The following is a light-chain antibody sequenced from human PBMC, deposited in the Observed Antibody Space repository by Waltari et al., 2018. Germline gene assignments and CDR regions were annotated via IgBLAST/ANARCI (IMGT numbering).Light chain of an antibody. CDR3: SSYSSSNTLVV. Sequence: QSALTQPTSVSGSPGQSITISCTGSFSDIHTYNYVSWYQQHPGKAPKLVIFDVSDRPSGVSSRFSGSKSGNTASLTISGLQAEDEADYFCSSYSSSNTLVVFGGGTKLTVL. CDR1: FSDIHTYNY. CDR2: DVS. V-gene: IGLV2-14*03. J-gene: IGLJ2*01.